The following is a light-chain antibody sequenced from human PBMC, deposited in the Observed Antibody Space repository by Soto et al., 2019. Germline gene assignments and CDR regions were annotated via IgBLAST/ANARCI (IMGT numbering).Light chain of an antibody. J-gene: IGKJ4*01. CDR3: QQFSSYPLT. Sequence: EFVLTQSPGTLSLSPGERATLSCRASQTVRNNYLAWYQQKPGQAPRLLIYDASSRATGIPDRFSGGGSGTYFTLTISRLEPEDFAVYYCQQFSSYPLTFGGGTKXEIK. CDR2: DAS. CDR1: QTVRNNY. V-gene: IGKV3-20*01.